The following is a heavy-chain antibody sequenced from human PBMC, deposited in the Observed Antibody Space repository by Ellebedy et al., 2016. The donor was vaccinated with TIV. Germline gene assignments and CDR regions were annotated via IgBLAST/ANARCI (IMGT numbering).Heavy chain of an antibody. Sequence: MPSETLSLTCTVSGGSFGSSSSYWGWIRQSPGGGLEWSGSIFYDGTTFYNTSLKSRVTMSLDTAKKQFSLRLNYVTAADTAVYFCARPLVDTAMAIDSWGQGTLVTVSS. V-gene: IGHV4-39*01. CDR3: ARPLVDTAMAIDS. CDR1: GGSFGSSSSY. J-gene: IGHJ4*02. D-gene: IGHD5-18*01. CDR2: IFYDGTT.